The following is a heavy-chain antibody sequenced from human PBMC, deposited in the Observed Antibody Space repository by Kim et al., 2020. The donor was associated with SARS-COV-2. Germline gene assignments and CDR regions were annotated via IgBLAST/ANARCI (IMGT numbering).Heavy chain of an antibody. V-gene: IGHV1-24*01. D-gene: IGHD3-10*01. Sequence: ASVKVSCKVSGYTLTELSMHWVRQAPGKGLEWMGGFDPEDGETIYAQKFQGRVTMTEDTSTDTAYMELSSLRSEDTAVYYCATTGGGIWFGELNDAFDIWGQGTMVTVSS. CDR2: FDPEDGET. CDR3: ATTGGGIWFGELNDAFDI. J-gene: IGHJ3*02. CDR1: GYTLTELS.